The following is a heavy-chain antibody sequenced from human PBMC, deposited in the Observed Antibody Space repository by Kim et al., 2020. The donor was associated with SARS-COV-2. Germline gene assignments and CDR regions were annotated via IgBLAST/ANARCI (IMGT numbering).Heavy chain of an antibody. CDR3: AREANYGMDV. J-gene: IGHJ6*02. CDR2: ST. Sequence: STSYADSVKGRFTISRDNARNTLYLQMNSLGAEDTAVYYCAREANYGMDVWGQGTTVTVSS. V-gene: IGHV3-74*01.